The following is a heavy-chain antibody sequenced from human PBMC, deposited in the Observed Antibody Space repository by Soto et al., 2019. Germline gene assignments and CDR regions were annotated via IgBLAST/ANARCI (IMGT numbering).Heavy chain of an antibody. Sequence: AGGFLRLSCAASGFTFDEYGLTWVRQAPGKGLEWVAGINWNGGSKGYADSVKGRFTISRDNAKSSLYLQMNNLRAEDTAFYFCARATQSYYDTSGYYSYVHWGQGAQVTVSS. CDR3: ARATQSYYDTSGYYSYVH. CDR2: INWNGGSK. J-gene: IGHJ4*02. D-gene: IGHD3-22*01. CDR1: GFTFDEYG. V-gene: IGHV3-20*04.